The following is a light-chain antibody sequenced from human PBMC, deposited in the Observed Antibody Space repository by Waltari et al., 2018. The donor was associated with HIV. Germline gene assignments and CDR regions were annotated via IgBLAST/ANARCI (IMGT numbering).Light chain of an antibody. CDR3: AAWDDSLSGWV. Sequence: QSVLTQPPSTSGTPGQRVTISCSGSSPHIGSNDVYCYQQLPGTAPKLLIYRNNQRPSGVPDRFSGSKSGTSASLAISGLRSEDEADYYCAAWDDSLSGWVFGGGTKLTVL. J-gene: IGLJ3*02. CDR1: SPHIGSND. V-gene: IGLV1-47*01. CDR2: RNN.